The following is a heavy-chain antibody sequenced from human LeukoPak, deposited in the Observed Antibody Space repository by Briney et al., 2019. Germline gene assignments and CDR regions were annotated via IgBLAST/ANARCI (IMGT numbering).Heavy chain of an antibody. V-gene: IGHV3-23*01. CDR3: AKGLXGKLLLQGPFDH. Sequence: PGGSLRLSCAASGFTFSSYAMSWVRQAPGKGLEWVSAISGSGGSTYYADSVKGRFTISRDNSKNTLYMQMNRLRDEETAVYYCAKGLXGKLLLQGPFDHWGQGTLVTV. CDR2: ISGSGGST. J-gene: IGHJ5*02. CDR1: GFTFSSYA. D-gene: IGHD2-15*01.